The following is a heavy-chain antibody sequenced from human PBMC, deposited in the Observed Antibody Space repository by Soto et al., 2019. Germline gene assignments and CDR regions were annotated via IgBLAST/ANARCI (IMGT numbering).Heavy chain of an antibody. Sequence: ASVKVSCKASGYTFTSYGISWVRQAPGQGLEWMGWISAYNGNTNYAQKLQGRVTMTTDTSTSTAYMELRSLRAEDTALYYCAKGRSYYYYYGVDVWGQGTTVTVS. CDR2: ISAYNGNT. J-gene: IGHJ6*02. CDR3: AKGRSYYYYYGVDV. CDR1: GYTFTSYG. V-gene: IGHV1-18*01.